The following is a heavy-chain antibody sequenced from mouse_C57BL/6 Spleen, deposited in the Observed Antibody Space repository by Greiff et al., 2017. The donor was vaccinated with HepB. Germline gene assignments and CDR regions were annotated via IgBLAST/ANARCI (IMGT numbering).Heavy chain of an antibody. V-gene: IGHV3-6*01. D-gene: IGHD3-2*02. CDR1: GYSITSGYY. Sequence: VQLKESGPGLVKPSQSLSLTCSVTGYSITSGYYWNWIRQFPGNKLEWMGYISYDGSNNYNPSLKNRISITRDTSKNQFFLKLNSVTTEDTATYYCARDGDSSGYLFAYWGQGTLVTVSA. CDR3: ARDGDSSGYLFAY. J-gene: IGHJ3*01. CDR2: ISYDGSN.